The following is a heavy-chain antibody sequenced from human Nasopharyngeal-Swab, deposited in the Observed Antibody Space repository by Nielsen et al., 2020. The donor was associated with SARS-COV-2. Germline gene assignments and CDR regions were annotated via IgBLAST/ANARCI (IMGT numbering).Heavy chain of an antibody. CDR1: GYAFTTHD. Sequence: ASVKVSCKDSGYAFTTHDISWVRQAPGQGLEWMGWMNTNSGATGYAQKFQGRVTMTRYTSISTAYMELSSLTSEDTSVYYCSRRPTARAPFYPWGQGTLVTVSS. J-gene: IGHJ5*02. D-gene: IGHD6-6*01. CDR3: SRRPTARAPFYP. CDR2: MNTNSGAT. V-gene: IGHV1-8*01.